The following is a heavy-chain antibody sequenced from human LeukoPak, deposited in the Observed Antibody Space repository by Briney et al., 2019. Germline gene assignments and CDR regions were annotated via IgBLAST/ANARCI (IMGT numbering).Heavy chain of an antibody. V-gene: IGHV3-20*01. Sequence: GGSLRLSCAASGFTFDDYGMSWVRQAPGKGLEWVSGINWNGGSTGYADSAKGRFTISRDNAKNSLYLQMNSLRAEDTALYHCARVEGGRWFGEPTMGYWGQGTLVTVSS. CDR1: GFTFDDYG. CDR2: INWNGGST. CDR3: ARVEGGRWFGEPTMGY. D-gene: IGHD3-10*01. J-gene: IGHJ4*02.